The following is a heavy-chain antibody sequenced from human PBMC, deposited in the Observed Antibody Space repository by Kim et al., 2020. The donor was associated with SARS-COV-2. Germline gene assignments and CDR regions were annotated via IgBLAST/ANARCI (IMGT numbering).Heavy chain of an antibody. D-gene: IGHD2-21*02. V-gene: IGHV1-69*13. CDR3: ARDPYCGGDCYSEGGDY. Sequence: SVKVSCRASGGTFSSYAISWVRQAPGQGLEWMGGIIPIFGTANYAQKFQGRVTITADESTSTAYMELSSLRSEDTAVYYCARDPYCGGDCYSEGGDYWGQGTLVTVSS. J-gene: IGHJ4*02. CDR1: GGTFSSYA. CDR2: IIPIFGTA.